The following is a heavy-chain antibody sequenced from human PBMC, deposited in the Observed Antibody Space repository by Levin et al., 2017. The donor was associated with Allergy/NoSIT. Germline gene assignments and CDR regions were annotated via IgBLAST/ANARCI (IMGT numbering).Heavy chain of an antibody. J-gene: IGHJ3*02. CDR1: GGTFSSYA. V-gene: IGHV1-69*06. CDR3: ARDIGVPAADDAFDI. D-gene: IGHD2-2*01. CDR2: IIPIFGTA. Sequence: ASVKVSCKASGGTFSSYAISWVRQAPGQGLEWMGGIIPIFGTANYAQKFQGRVTITADKSTSTAYMELSSLRSEDTAVYYCARDIGVPAADDAFDIWGQGTMVTVSS.